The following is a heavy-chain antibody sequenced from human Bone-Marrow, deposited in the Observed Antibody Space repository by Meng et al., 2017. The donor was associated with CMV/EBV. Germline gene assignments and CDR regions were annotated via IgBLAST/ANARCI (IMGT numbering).Heavy chain of an antibody. V-gene: IGHV1-18*04. CDR1: GYTFTSYY. Sequence: ASVKVSCKASGYTFTSYYMHWVRQAPGQGLEWMGWISAYNGNTNYAQKLQGRVTMTTDTSTSTAYMELRSLRSDDTAVYYCARDGLTYYDFWSGYEKKLRHGGYFDYWGQGTLVTVSS. J-gene: IGHJ4*02. D-gene: IGHD3-3*01. CDR3: ARDGLTYYDFWSGYEKKLRHGGYFDY. CDR2: ISAYNGNT.